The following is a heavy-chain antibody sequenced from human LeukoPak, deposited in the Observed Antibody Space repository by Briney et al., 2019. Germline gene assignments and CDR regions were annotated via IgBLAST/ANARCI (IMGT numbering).Heavy chain of an antibody. D-gene: IGHD3-10*01. CDR1: GFSLTSSGVA. J-gene: IGHJ5*02. CDR2: IYWDDDK. CDR3: AHKKSMVRGAPYGFDP. V-gene: IGHV2-5*02. Sequence: ESGPPLVRPTQTLTLTCSFSGFSLTSSGVAVGWIRQPPGKALEWLALIYWDDDKRYSPSLLSRLTISKDASKNQVFLTMTNMDPVDTATYYCAHKKSMVRGAPYGFDPWGQGTLVTVSS.